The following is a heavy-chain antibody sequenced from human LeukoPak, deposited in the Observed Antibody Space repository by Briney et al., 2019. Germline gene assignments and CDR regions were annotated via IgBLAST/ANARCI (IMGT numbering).Heavy chain of an antibody. CDR1: GFTFSSYS. Sequence: GRSLRLSCAASGFTFSSYSMNWVRQAPGKGLEWVSSISSSSSYIYYADSAKGRFTISRDNAKNSLYLQMNSLRAEDTAVYYCAKFIAAPFYFDYWGQGTLVTVSS. D-gene: IGHD6-13*01. J-gene: IGHJ4*02. CDR2: ISSSSSYI. V-gene: IGHV3-21*01. CDR3: AKFIAAPFYFDY.